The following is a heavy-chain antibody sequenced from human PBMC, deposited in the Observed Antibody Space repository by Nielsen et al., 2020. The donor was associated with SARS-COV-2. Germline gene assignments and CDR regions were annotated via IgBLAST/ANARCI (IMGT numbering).Heavy chain of an antibody. CDR1: GFTVGSNY. CDR3: ARGERAAAGSFDY. V-gene: IGHV3-53*01. J-gene: IGHJ4*02. D-gene: IGHD6-13*01. Sequence: GESLKISCAASGFTVGSNYMSWVRQAPGKGLEWVSVIYSGGSTYYADSVKGRFTISRDNSKNTLYLQMNSLRAEDTAVYYCARGERAAAGSFDYWGQGTLVTVSS. CDR2: IYSGGST.